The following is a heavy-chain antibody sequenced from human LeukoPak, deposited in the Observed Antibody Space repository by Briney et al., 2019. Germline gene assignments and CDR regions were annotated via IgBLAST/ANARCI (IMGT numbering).Heavy chain of an antibody. D-gene: IGHD1-26*01. Sequence: KTSETLSLTCTVSSGSIPSYWWSWIRQPPGKGLEWIGYMYYSGSTNYNPSLKSRVTISIDTSSRQFSLKLTSVTTADTAVYYCARDPSGSFHFDYWGQGTLVTVSS. CDR3: ARDPSGSFHFDY. J-gene: IGHJ4*02. V-gene: IGHV4-59*01. CDR2: MYYSGST. CDR1: SGSIPSYW.